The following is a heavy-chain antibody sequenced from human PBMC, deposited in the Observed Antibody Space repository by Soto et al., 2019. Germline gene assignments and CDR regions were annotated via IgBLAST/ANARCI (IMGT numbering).Heavy chain of an antibody. CDR1: GFTVSSNY. Sequence: EVQLVESGGGLVQPGGSLRLSCAASGFTVSSNYMSWVRQAPGKGLEWVSVIYSGGSTYYADSVKGRFTISRDNSKNTLYLQMNSLRAEDTAVYYCARSLVVISLDYWGQGTLVTVSS. CDR2: IYSGGST. V-gene: IGHV3-66*01. CDR3: ARSLVVISLDY. J-gene: IGHJ4*02. D-gene: IGHD3-22*01.